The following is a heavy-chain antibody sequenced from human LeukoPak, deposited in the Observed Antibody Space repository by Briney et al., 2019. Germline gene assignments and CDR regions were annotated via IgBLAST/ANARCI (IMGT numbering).Heavy chain of an antibody. J-gene: IGHJ2*01. V-gene: IGHV4-31*03. CDR2: IYYSGST. CDR1: GGSISSSSYY. CDR3: ARVPESSGYYRNWYFDL. D-gene: IGHD3-22*01. Sequence: SETLSLTCTVSGGSISSSSYYWGWIRQPPGKGLEWIGYIYYSGSTYYNPSLKSRVTISVDTSKNQFSLKLSSVTAADTAVYFCARVPESSGYYRNWYFDLWGRGTLVTVSS.